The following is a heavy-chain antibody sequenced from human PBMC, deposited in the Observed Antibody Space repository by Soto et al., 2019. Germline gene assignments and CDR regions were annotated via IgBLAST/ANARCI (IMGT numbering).Heavy chain of an antibody. CDR2: ISGSGGST. CDR3: ATPYDILTGDEDAFDI. Sequence: GGSLRLSCAASGFTFSSYAMSWVRQAPGKGLEWVSAISGSGGSTYYADSVKGRFTISRDNSKNTLYLQMNSLRAEDTAVYYCATPYDILTGDEDAFDIWGQGTMVTVSS. V-gene: IGHV3-23*01. D-gene: IGHD3-9*01. J-gene: IGHJ3*02. CDR1: GFTFSSYA.